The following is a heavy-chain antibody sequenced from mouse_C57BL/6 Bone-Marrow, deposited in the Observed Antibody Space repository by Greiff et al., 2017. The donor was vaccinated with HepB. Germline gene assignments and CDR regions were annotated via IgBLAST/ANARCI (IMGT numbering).Heavy chain of an antibody. CDR1: GYTFTDYE. CDR2: IDPETGGT. J-gene: IGHJ3*01. CDR3: TRDGSSYGFAY. V-gene: IGHV1-15*01. D-gene: IGHD1-1*01. Sequence: VQLQQSGAELVRPGASVTLSCKASGYTFTDYEMHWVKQTPVHGLEWIGAIDPETGGTAYNQKFKGKAILTADKSSSTDYMELRSLTSEDSAVYYCTRDGSSYGFAYWGQGTLVTVSA.